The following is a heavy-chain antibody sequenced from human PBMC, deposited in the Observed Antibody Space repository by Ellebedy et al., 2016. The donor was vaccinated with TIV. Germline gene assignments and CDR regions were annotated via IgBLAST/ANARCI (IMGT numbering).Heavy chain of an antibody. J-gene: IGHJ3*02. CDR2: ISYSSDIT. D-gene: IGHD1-14*01. CDR3: ANIWYGRSVDAFDI. Sequence: GESLKISXAASGFAFSGYAMSWVRQAPGKGLEWVSSISYSSDITHYADSVKGRFTISRDNSKNTLYLQMNSLRAEDTAVYDCANIWYGRSVDAFDIWGQGTRVTVSS. V-gene: IGHV3-23*01. CDR1: GFAFSGYA.